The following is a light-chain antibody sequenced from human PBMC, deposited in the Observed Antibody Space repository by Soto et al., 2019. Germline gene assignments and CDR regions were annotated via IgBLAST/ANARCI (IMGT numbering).Light chain of an antibody. CDR3: QQYSSTMYT. CDR2: WAS. Sequence: DIVMTQSPDSLAVSLGERATINCKSSQSVLYSSNNKNYLAWYQQKPGQPPNLLIYWASTRESGVPDRFSGSGSVTDFTLTISSLQAADVAVYYCQQYSSTMYTFGQGTKLEIK. J-gene: IGKJ2*01. V-gene: IGKV4-1*01. CDR1: QSVLYSSNNKNY.